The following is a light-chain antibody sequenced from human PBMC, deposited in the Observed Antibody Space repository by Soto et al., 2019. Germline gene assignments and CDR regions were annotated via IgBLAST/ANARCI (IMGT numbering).Light chain of an antibody. V-gene: IGLV2-14*03. CDR2: DVN. J-gene: IGLJ1*01. CDR3: CSYTSSDTRG. CDR1: SSDVGGYNF. Sequence: QSALTQPASVSGSPGQSITISCTGTSSDVGGYNFVSWYQQHPGKVPKLLIYDVNHRPSGVPDRFSGSKSGNTASLTISGLQAEDEADYYCCSYTSSDTRGFGTGTKVTVL.